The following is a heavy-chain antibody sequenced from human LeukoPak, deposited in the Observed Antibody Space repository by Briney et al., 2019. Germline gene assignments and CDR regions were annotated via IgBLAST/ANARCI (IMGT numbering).Heavy chain of an antibody. Sequence: SETLSLTCTVSGGSISSSSYYWGWIRQPPGKGLEWIGSIYYSGSTYCNPSLKSRVTISVDTSKNQFSLKLSSVTAADTAVYYCARVMITFGGVIYYYYYYMDVWGKGTTVTVSS. CDR2: IYYSGST. CDR1: GGSISSSSYY. J-gene: IGHJ6*03. CDR3: ARVMITFGGVIYYYYYYMDV. D-gene: IGHD3-16*02. V-gene: IGHV4-39*01.